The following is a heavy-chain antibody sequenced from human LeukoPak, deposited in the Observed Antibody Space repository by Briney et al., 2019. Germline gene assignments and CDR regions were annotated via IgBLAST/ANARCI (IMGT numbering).Heavy chain of an antibody. CDR1: GFTFDDYA. J-gene: IGHJ5*02. CDR3: AKGGFPRSGHNWFDP. V-gene: IGHV3-9*01. CDR2: ISWNSGSI. Sequence: GRSLRLSCAASGFTFDDYAMHWARQAPGKGVEWVSGISWNSGSIGYADSVKGRFTISRDNAKNSLYLQMNSLRAEDTALYYCAKGGFPRSGHNWFDPWGQGTLVTVSS.